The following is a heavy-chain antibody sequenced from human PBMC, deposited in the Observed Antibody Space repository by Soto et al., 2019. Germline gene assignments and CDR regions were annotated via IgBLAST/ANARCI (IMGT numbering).Heavy chain of an antibody. Sequence: PGGSLRLSCKASGFSFSDYAMTWVRQAPGKGLEWVLVISGSGDNTFYAASVKGRFAISRDNSKNVLYLQMNSLSADDAAVYFCAKGTETTLYGVDILLDYWGLGSLVTVSS. CDR1: GFSFSDYA. CDR3: AKGTETTLYGVDILLDY. J-gene: IGHJ4*01. V-gene: IGHV3-23*01. CDR2: ISGSGDNT. D-gene: IGHD4-17*01.